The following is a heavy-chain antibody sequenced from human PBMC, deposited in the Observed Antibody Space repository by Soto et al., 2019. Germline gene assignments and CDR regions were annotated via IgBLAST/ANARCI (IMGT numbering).Heavy chain of an antibody. CDR2: IYYSGST. J-gene: IGHJ4*02. CDR1: GGSISSGDYY. Sequence: QVQLQESGPGLVKPSQTLSLTCTVSGGSISSGDYYWSWIRQPPGKGLEWIGYIYYSGSTYYNPSLKSRVTISVDTSKNQFSLKLSSVTAADTAVYYCARVPPPEGCISTSCPFDYWGQGTLVTASS. CDR3: ARVPPPEGCISTSCPFDY. D-gene: IGHD2-2*01. V-gene: IGHV4-30-4*01.